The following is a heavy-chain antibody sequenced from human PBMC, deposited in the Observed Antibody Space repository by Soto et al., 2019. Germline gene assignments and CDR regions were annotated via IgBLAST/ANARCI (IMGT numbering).Heavy chain of an antibody. CDR1: GGSISSSY. CDR3: ARNNWNDVFWFDP. CDR2: IYHNGNT. V-gene: IGHV4-59*01. D-gene: IGHD1-20*01. Sequence: PSETLSLTCTVSGGSISSSYWSWIRQPPGKGLEWIGYIYHNGNTNYNPSLKSRVTISVDTSKNHFSLNLRSVTAADTAVYYCARNNWNDVFWFDPWGQGILVTVSS. J-gene: IGHJ5*02.